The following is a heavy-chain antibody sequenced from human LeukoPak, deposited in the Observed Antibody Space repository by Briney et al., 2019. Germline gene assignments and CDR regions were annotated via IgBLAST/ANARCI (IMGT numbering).Heavy chain of an antibody. V-gene: IGHV3-21*04. Sequence: PGGSLRLSCEASGFTFSRSGMTWVRQAPGKGLEWVASISSGRSYIYYADSVKGRFTISRDNSKNTLYLQMNSLRAEDTAVYYCAKDHNKDYSNYDEVTYYYYYYMDVWGKGTTVTVSS. CDR2: ISSGRSYI. CDR1: GFTFSRSG. D-gene: IGHD4-11*01. CDR3: AKDHNKDYSNYDEVTYYYYYYMDV. J-gene: IGHJ6*03.